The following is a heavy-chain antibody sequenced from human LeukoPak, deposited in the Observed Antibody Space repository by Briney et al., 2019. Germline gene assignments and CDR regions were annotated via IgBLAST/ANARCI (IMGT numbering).Heavy chain of an antibody. D-gene: IGHD5-18*01. CDR2: INPNSGGT. V-gene: IGHV1-2*02. J-gene: IGHJ3*02. Sequence: GASVKVSCKASGYTFTGYYMHWVRQAPGQGLEWMGWINPNSGGTNYAQKFQGRVTMTTDTSTSTAYMELRSLRSDDTAVYYCASIDTAMVKNAFDIWGQGTMVTVSS. CDR3: ASIDTAMVKNAFDI. CDR1: GYTFTGYY.